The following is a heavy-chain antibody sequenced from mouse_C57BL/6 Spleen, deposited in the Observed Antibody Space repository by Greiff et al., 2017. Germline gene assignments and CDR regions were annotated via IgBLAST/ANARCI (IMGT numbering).Heavy chain of an antibody. Sequence: QVQLQQPGAELVKPGASVKLSCKASGYTFTSYWMHWVKQRPGRGREWIGRIDPNSGGTKYNEKFKSKATLTVDKPSSTAYMQLSSLTSEDSAVYYCARYQYDYSAWFAYWGQGTLVTVSA. CDR1: GYTFTSYW. D-gene: IGHD2-4*01. V-gene: IGHV1-72*01. J-gene: IGHJ3*01. CDR2: IDPNSGGT. CDR3: ARYQYDYSAWFAY.